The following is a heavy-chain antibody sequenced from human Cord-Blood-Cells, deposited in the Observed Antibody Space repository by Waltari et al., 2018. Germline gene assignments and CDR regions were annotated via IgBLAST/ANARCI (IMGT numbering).Heavy chain of an antibody. CDR2: INPNSGGT. Sequence: QVQLVQSGAEVKKPGASVKVSCKASGYTFTGYYMHWVRQAPGQGLVWMGWINPNSGGTNYAQKFQGRVTMTRDTSISTAYMELSRLRSDDTAVYYCARVQAAAGRRFAFDIWGQGTMVTVSS. D-gene: IGHD6-13*01. J-gene: IGHJ3*02. V-gene: IGHV1-2*02. CDR1: GYTFTGYY. CDR3: ARVQAAAGRRFAFDI.